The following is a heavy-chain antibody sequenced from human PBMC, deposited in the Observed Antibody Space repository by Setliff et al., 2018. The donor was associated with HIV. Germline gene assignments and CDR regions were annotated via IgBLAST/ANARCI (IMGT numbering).Heavy chain of an antibody. V-gene: IGHV4-59*11. CDR3: ARVFRNLPDY. CDR1: GASITSHY. D-gene: IGHD1-1*01. J-gene: IGHJ4*02. CDR2: IYSTGST. Sequence: PSETLSLTCTVSGASITSHYWSWIRQSPGRELEWIGYIYSTGSTNYNPSLQSRVSISMDASKNQLSLHLTSVTPEDTAVYYCARVFRNLPDYWGQGTLVTVSS.